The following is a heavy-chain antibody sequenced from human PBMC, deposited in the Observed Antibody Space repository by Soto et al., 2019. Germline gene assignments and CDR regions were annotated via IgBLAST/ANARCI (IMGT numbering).Heavy chain of an antibody. CDR1: GYTFTSYD. D-gene: IGHD6-19*01. CDR3: ARAGSAVAGTPHTFDY. CDR2: MNPNSGNT. V-gene: IGHV1-8*01. J-gene: IGHJ4*02. Sequence: QVQLVQSGAEVKKPGASVKVSCKASGYTFTSYDINWVRQATGQGLEWMGWMNPNSGNTGYAQKFQGRVTRTRNTSISTAYMELSSLRSEDTAVYYCARAGSAVAGTPHTFDYWGQGTLVTVSS.